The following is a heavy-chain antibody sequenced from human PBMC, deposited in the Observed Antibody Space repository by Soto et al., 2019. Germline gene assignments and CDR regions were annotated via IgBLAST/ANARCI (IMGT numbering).Heavy chain of an antibody. CDR1: GFTFSDYY. CDR3: ASITIFGVVTPEAIDY. Sequence: QVQLVESGGGLVKPGGSLRLSCAASGFTFSDYYMSWIRQAPGKGLEWVSYISSSGSTIYYADSVKGRFTISRENAKNSLYLQMNSLTAEDTAVYYCASITIFGVVTPEAIDYWGQGTLVTVSS. D-gene: IGHD3-3*01. CDR2: ISSSGSTI. V-gene: IGHV3-11*01. J-gene: IGHJ4*02.